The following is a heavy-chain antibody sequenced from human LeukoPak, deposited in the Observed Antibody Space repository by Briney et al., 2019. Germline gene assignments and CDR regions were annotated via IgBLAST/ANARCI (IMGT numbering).Heavy chain of an antibody. D-gene: IGHD1-1*01. CDR3: ARNERTYDAFDI. V-gene: IGHV1-69*01. CDR2: IIPIFGTA. Sequence: ASVKVSCKASGGTFSSYAISWVRQAPGQGLEWMGGIIPIFGTANYAQKFQGRVTITADESTSTAYMELSSLRSEDTAVYYCARNERTYDAFDIWGQGTMVTVSS. J-gene: IGHJ3*02. CDR1: GGTFSSYA.